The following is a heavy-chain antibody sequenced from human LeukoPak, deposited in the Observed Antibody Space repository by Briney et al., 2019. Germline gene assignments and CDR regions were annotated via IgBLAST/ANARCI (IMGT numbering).Heavy chain of an antibody. V-gene: IGHV3-11*04. CDR1: GFTFSDYY. D-gene: IGHD5-12*01. Sequence: GGSLRLSCAASGFTFSDYYMSWIRQAPGKGLEWVSYVSSSGSTIYYADSVKGRFTISRDNAKNSLYLQMNSLRAEDMAVYYCAREYKSLVAPDYWGQGTLVTVSS. CDR2: VSSSGSTI. CDR3: AREYKSLVAPDY. J-gene: IGHJ4*02.